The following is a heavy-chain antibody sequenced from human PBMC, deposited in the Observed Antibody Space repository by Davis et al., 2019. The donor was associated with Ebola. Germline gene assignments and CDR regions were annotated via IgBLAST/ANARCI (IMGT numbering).Heavy chain of an antibody. V-gene: IGHV4-59*08. CDR2: MHDSGTT. D-gene: IGHD6-6*01. CDR1: GGSISSYY. Sequence: MPSETLSPTCTVSGGSISSYYWNWIRQPPGQGLEWIGYMHDSGTTNYNPSLKSRVTISIDTSKNQFSLKLTSVTAADTAVYYCARRQYSSSPFDPWGQGTLVTVSS. J-gene: IGHJ5*02. CDR3: ARRQYSSSPFDP.